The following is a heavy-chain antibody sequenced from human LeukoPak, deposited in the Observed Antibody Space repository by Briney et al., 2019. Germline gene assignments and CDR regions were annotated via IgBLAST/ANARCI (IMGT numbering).Heavy chain of an antibody. CDR3: ARYYGSGSPFDY. D-gene: IGHD3-10*01. Sequence: SETLSLTCTVSGGSISSSSYYWGWIRQPPGKGLEWIGSIYYSGSTYYNPSLKSRVTISVDTSKNQFSLKLSSVTAADTAVYYCARYYGSGSPFDYWGQGTLVTVSS. CDR2: IYYSGST. V-gene: IGHV4-39*07. J-gene: IGHJ4*02. CDR1: GGSISSSSYY.